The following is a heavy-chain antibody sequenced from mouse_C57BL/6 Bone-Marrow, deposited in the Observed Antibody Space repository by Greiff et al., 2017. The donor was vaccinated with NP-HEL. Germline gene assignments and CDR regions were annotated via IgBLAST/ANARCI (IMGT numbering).Heavy chain of an antibody. V-gene: IGHV1-26*01. CDR2: INPNNGGT. J-gene: IGHJ2*01. Sequence: EVQLQQSGPELVKPGASVKISCKASGYTFTDYYMNWVKQSPGKGLEWIGDINPNNGGTSYNEKFKGKATLTVDKSSSTAYMELRSLTSEDSAVYYCARRGCGRYYFDYWGQGTTLTVSA. CDR1: GYTFTDYY. CDR3: ARRGCGRYYFDY.